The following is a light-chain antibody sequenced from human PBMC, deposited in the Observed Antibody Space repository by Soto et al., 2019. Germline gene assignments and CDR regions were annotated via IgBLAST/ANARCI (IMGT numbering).Light chain of an antibody. J-gene: IGKJ1*01. Sequence: DIQMTQSPSTLSASVGDRVTITCRASQSISSWLAWYQQKPGKAPKLLIYDASSLESGVPSRFSGSGSGTEFTLTISSLQPDDFATYYCQQYGGLWTFGQCTKGDIK. CDR1: QSISSW. CDR2: DAS. V-gene: IGKV1-5*01. CDR3: QQYGGLWT.